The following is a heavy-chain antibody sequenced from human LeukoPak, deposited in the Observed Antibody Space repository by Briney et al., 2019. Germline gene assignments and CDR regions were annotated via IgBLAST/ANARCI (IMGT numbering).Heavy chain of an antibody. J-gene: IGHJ4*02. CDR1: GGSFSGYY. Sequence: SETLSLTSAVYGGSFSGYYWSWIRQPPGKGLEWIGEINHSGSTNYNPSLKSRVTISVDTSKNQFSLKLSSVTAADTAVYYCARAWYYYDSSGYYPFDYWGQGTLVTVSS. CDR2: INHSGST. CDR3: ARAWYYYDSSGYYPFDY. V-gene: IGHV4-34*01. D-gene: IGHD3-22*01.